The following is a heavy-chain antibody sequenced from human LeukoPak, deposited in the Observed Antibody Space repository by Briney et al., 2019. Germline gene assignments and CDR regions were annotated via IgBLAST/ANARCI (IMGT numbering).Heavy chain of an antibody. D-gene: IGHD3-3*01. Sequence: ASVKVSXKASGYTFTSYGISWMRQAPGQGLEWMGWISAYNGNTNYAQKLQGRVTMTTDTSTSTAYMELRSLRSDDTAVYYCARDHFFSRVPKYWGQGTLVTVSS. CDR1: GYTFTSYG. J-gene: IGHJ4*02. V-gene: IGHV1-18*01. CDR2: ISAYNGNT. CDR3: ARDHFFSRVPKY.